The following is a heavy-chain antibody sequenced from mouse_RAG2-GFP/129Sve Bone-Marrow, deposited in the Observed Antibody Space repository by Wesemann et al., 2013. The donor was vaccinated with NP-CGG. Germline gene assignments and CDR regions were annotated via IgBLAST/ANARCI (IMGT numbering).Heavy chain of an antibody. V-gene: IGHV1S137*01. CDR2: ISTYYGDA. CDR1: GYTFTDYA. CDR3: ARYDEEAY. D-gene: IGHD2-14*01. Sequence: QVQLQQSGAELVRPGVSVKISCKGSGYTFTDYAMHWVKQSHAKSLEWIGVISTYYGDASYNQKFKGKATMTVDKSSSTAYMELARLTSEDSAIYYCARYDEEAYWGQGTLVTVSA. J-gene: IGHJ3*01.